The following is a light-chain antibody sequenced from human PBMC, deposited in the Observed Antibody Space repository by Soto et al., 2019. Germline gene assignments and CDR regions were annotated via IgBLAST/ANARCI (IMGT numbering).Light chain of an antibody. J-gene: IGKJ4*01. CDR1: QSVSSSY. CDR3: QQYGSFNT. V-gene: IGKV3-20*01. Sequence: EIVLTHSPGTLSLSPCERATLSFRASQSVSSSYLAWYQQKPGQAPRLLIYGASSRATGIPDRFSGSGSGTDFTLTISRLEPEDFAVYYCQQYGSFNTFAGGTKVDIK. CDR2: GAS.